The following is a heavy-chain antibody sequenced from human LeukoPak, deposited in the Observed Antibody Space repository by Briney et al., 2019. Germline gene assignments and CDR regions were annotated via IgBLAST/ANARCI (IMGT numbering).Heavy chain of an antibody. Sequence: SETLSLTCTVSGGSISSSSYYWGWIRQPPGKGLEWIGSIYHSGTTYYNPSLKSRVTISVDTSKNQFSLKLSSVTAADTAVYYCARDLGAINLYYFDYWGQGTLVTVSS. CDR2: IYHSGTT. V-gene: IGHV4-39*07. CDR3: ARDLGAINLYYFDY. J-gene: IGHJ4*02. CDR1: GGSISSSSYY. D-gene: IGHD1-26*01.